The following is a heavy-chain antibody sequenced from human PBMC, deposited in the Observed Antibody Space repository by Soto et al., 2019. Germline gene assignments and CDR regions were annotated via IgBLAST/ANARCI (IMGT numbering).Heavy chain of an antibody. D-gene: IGHD3-9*01. CDR1: GGSISSGGYY. CDR2: IYYSGST. J-gene: IGHJ4*02. CDR3: ARDARDILTGYSYFDY. Sequence: QVQLQESGPGLVKPSQTLSLPCTVSGGSISSGGYYWSWIRQHPGKGLEWIGYIYYSGSTYYNPSLKSRVTISVDTSKNQCSLKLSSVTAADTAVYYCARDARDILTGYSYFDYWGQGTLVTVSS. V-gene: IGHV4-31*03.